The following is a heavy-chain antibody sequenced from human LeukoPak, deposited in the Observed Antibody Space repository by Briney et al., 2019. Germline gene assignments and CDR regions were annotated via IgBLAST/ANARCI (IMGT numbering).Heavy chain of an antibody. CDR1: GYTFTSYG. J-gene: IGHJ3*02. CDR3: ARVDVVVPAAADAFDI. D-gene: IGHD2-2*01. Sequence: ASVKVSCKASGYTFTSYGISWVRQAPGQGLEWMGWISAYNGNTNYAQKLQGRVTMTTDTSTSTAYMELRSLRSDDTAAYYCARVDVVVPAAADAFDIWGQGTMVTVSS. CDR2: ISAYNGNT. V-gene: IGHV1-18*01.